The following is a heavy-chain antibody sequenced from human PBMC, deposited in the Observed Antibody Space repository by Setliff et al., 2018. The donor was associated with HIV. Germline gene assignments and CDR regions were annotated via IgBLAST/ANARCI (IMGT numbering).Heavy chain of an antibody. CDR2: IYTSGST. D-gene: IGHD4-17*01. J-gene: IGHJ4*02. V-gene: IGHV4-61*09. Sequence: KASETLSLTCTVSGGSISSGSYYWSWIRQPAGKGLEWIGHIYTSGSTNYNPSLKSRVTISVDTSKNKFSLKLSSVTAADTAVYYCARVDYGANAGSSNWGQGTLVTVSS. CDR1: GGSISSGSYY. CDR3: ARVDYGANAGSSN.